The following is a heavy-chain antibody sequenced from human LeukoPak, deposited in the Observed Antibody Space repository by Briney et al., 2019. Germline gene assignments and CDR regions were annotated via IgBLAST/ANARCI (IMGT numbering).Heavy chain of an antibody. CDR1: GFIFSTNA. CDR2: ISYAGSNR. D-gene: IGHD3-22*01. CDR3: ARDVSGFYSFDY. V-gene: IGHV3-30-3*01. Sequence: QPGGSLRLSCAASGFIFSTNAMHWVRQAPGKGLEWVAAISYAGSNRHYADSVKGRFTISRDDSKNTLYLQMNSLRAEDTAEYYCARDVSGFYSFDYWGQGTLVTVSS. J-gene: IGHJ4*02.